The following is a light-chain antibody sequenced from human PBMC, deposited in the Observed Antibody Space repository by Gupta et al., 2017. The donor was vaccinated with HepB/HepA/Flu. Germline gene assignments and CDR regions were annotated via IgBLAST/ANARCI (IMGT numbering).Light chain of an antibody. CDR2: DVT. CDR1: NSEVGGYNY. V-gene: IGLV2-14*03. CDR3: CSYTSTNTLV. Sequence: SALPQPASVSGSPGPSITISYTGTNSEVGGYNYVSWYQQHPGKAPKLLMSDVTNRPSGVSDRFSGSKSGNTASLTISGLQPEDEADYYCCSYTSTNTLVFGERTKLTVL. J-gene: IGLJ2*01.